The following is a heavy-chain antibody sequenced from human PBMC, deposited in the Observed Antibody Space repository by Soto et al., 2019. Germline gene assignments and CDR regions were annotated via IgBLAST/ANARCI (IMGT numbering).Heavy chain of an antibody. Sequence: SETLSLTCAVSGGSISSGGYSWSWIRQPPGKGLEWIGYIYHSGSTYYNPSLKSRVTISVDRSKNQFSLKLSSVTAADTAVYYCARGGDYYDSSGYHLLDYWGQGTLVTVSS. CDR1: GGSISSGGYS. J-gene: IGHJ4*02. V-gene: IGHV4-30-2*01. CDR2: IYHSGST. D-gene: IGHD3-22*01. CDR3: ARGGDYYDSSGYHLLDY.